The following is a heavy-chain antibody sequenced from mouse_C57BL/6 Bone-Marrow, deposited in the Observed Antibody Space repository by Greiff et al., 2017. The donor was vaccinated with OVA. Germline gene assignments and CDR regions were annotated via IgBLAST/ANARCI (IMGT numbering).Heavy chain of an antibody. CDR2: IDPETGGT. V-gene: IGHV1-15*01. CDR3: TRSYSNYGDFDY. CDR1: GYTFTDYE. Sequence: VKLQQSGAELVRPGASVTLSCKASGYTFTDYEMHWVKQTPVHGLEWIGAIDPETGGTAYNQKFTGKAILTADKASSTAYMELRSLTSEDSAVYYCTRSYSNYGDFDYWGQGTTLTVSA. J-gene: IGHJ2*01. D-gene: IGHD2-5*01.